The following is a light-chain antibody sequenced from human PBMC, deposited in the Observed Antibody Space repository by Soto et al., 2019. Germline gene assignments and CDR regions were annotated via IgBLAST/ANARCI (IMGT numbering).Light chain of an antibody. CDR3: ATWDGSLPGEV. CDR2: TTS. CDR1: NVGRHE. J-gene: IGLJ2*01. Sequence: QSVVTQPPSVSGTPGQGVIISCSNVGRHEVSWYQQVPGMAPKLLIHTTSQRPSGVPDRFSASKSGTSGTLDITGLQTGDEADYYCATWDGSLPGEVFGGGTKVTVL. V-gene: IGLV1-44*01.